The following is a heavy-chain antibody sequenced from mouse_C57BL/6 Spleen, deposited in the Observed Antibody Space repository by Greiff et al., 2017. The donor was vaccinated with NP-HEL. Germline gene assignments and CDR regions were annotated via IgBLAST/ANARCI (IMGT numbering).Heavy chain of an antibody. CDR3: ARRPDYGSSPGC. CDR1: GFTFSSYG. J-gene: IGHJ2*01. V-gene: IGHV5-6*01. D-gene: IGHD1-1*01. CDR2: ISSGGSYT. Sequence: EVQRVESGGDLVKPGGSLKLSCAASGFTFSSYGMSWVRQTPDKRLEWVATISSGGSYTYYPDSVKGRFTISRDNAKNTLYLQMSSLKSEDTAMYYCARRPDYGSSPGCWGQGTTLTVSS.